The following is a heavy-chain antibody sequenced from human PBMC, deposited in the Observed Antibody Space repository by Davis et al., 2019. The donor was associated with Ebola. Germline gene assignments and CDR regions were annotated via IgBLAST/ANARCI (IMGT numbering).Heavy chain of an antibody. CDR2: IIPIFGAT. Sequence: SVKVSCKASGGTFSSSFITWVRQAPGQGLECMGRIIPIFGATNYAQKFQGRVTMTADRTTNTVYMELSSLTSEDTAVYYCARMVGSSGGRSYGDDYWGQGTLVSVSS. CDR1: GGTFSSSF. V-gene: IGHV1-69*06. J-gene: IGHJ4*02. CDR3: ARMVGSSGGRSYGDDY. D-gene: IGHD3-16*01.